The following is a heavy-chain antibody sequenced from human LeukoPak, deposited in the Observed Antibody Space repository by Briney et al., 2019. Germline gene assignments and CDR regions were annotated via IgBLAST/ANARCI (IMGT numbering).Heavy chain of an antibody. CDR3: AKAGVPWGGMDV. CDR1: GFTFGDSD. J-gene: IGHJ6*02. CDR2: ISGSGNS. V-gene: IGHV3-23*01. D-gene: IGHD3-16*01. Sequence: GGSLRLSCTAPGFTFGDSDMSWFRQAPGRGLEWVSVISGSGNSYYADSVKGRFTISRDNSKSTLYLHMNSLRAEDTAVYYCAKAGVPWGGMDVWGQGATVTVSS.